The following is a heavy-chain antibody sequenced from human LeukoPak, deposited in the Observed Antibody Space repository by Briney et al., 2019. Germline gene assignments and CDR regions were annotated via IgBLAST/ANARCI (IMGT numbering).Heavy chain of an antibody. D-gene: IGHD2-15*01. Sequence: GGSLRLFCAASGFTFSSYALHWVRQAPGKGLEWVAVISYDGRNARYGDSVKGRFTISRDNSKNTLYLQMSSPRAEDTAVYYCARAGCSGSGCYLNYYDNWGQGTLVTVSS. CDR3: ARAGCSGSGCYLNYYDN. V-gene: IGHV3-30*15. J-gene: IGHJ4*02. CDR2: ISYDGRNA. CDR1: GFTFSSYA.